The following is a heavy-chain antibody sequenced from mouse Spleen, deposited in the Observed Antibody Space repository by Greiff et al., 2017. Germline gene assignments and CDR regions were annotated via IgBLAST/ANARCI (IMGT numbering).Heavy chain of an antibody. CDR3: ARPNWDTYFDY. J-gene: IGHJ2*01. CDR2: ISSGGSYT. CDR1: GFTFSSYA. Sequence: DVKLVESGGGLVKPGGSLKLSCAASGFTFSSYAMSWVRQTPEKRLEWVATISSGGSYTYYPDSVKGRFTISRDNAKNTLYLQMSSLRSEDTAMYYCARPNWDTYFDYWGQGTTLTVSS. V-gene: IGHV5-9-1*01. D-gene: IGHD4-1*01.